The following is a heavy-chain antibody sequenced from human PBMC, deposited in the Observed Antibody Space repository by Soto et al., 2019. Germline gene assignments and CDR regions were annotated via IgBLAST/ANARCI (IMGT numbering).Heavy chain of an antibody. D-gene: IGHD3-3*01. Sequence: HPXGSLRLSCTAAGFTFGEYEMSWVRQAPGKGLEWVGFISSKAYGGTTEYAVSVKGRFTISRDDSKSIAYLQMNSLKTEDTAVYYCTREMRFSHYYYYGVDVWDQGTTVTVSS. CDR3: TREMRFSHYYYYGVDV. CDR2: ISSKAYGGTT. V-gene: IGHV3-49*04. CDR1: GFTFGEYE. J-gene: IGHJ6*02.